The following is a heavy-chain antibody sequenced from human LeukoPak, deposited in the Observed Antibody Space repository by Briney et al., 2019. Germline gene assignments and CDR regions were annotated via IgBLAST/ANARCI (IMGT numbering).Heavy chain of an antibody. V-gene: IGHV4-59*01. CDR2: IYYSGNT. CDR1: GGSISSYY. Sequence: SETLSLTCTVSGGSISSYYWSWIRQPPGKGLEWIGYIYYSGNTNYNPSLKSRVTISVDTSKNQFSLKLSSVTAADTAVYYCARDRQYSSSWYDYWGQGTLVTVSS. J-gene: IGHJ4*02. CDR3: ARDRQYSSSWYDY. D-gene: IGHD6-13*01.